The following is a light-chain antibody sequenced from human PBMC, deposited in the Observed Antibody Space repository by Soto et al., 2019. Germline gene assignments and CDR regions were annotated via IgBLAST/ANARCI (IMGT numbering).Light chain of an antibody. J-gene: IGKJ5*01. CDR3: QQYNNWPIT. Sequence: EIVMTQTPATLSVAPGERATLSGRAGQSVSSNLAWYQQKPGQAPRLLIYGASTRATGIPARFSGSGSGTEFTLTISSLQSEDFAVYYCQQYNNWPITFGQGTRLEI. CDR1: QSVSSN. V-gene: IGKV3-15*01. CDR2: GAS.